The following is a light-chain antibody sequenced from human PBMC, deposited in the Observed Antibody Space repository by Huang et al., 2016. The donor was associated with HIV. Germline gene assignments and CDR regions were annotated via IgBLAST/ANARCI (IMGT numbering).Light chain of an antibody. CDR1: QNIATY. J-gene: IGKJ4*01. V-gene: IGKV3-11*01. Sequence: EIVLTQSPVTLSLSPGKRATLSCRASQNIATYLAWYQRKPGQAPRLLIYDASNRATGIPARFSGSGSGTDFTLTISSLDPEDFVVYYCQQRSKWPLTFGGGTKVEIK. CDR3: QQRSKWPLT. CDR2: DAS.